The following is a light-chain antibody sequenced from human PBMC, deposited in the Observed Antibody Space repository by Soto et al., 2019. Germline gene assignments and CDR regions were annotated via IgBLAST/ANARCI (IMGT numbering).Light chain of an antibody. CDR2: DVS. CDR3: SSYTSSSTVV. Sequence: QSAPTQPASVSGSPGQSITISCTGSISDVGGYNYVSWYQQHPGKAPKLMIYDVSNRPSGVSNRFSGSKSGNTASLTISGLQAEDEDDYYCSSYTSSSTVVFGGGTKVTVL. V-gene: IGLV2-14*01. J-gene: IGLJ2*01. CDR1: ISDVGGYNY.